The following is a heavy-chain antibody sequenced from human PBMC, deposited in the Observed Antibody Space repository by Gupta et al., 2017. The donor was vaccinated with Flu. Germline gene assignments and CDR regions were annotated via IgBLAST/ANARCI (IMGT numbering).Heavy chain of an antibody. CDR3: VRGLGAYYTAWGYFDS. Sequence: EVQLVESGGGSVQPGGSLRLSCAVSGFPFDNYDMHWVRQVTGKGLGWVSAIGTAGDTFYPDSVKGRFIISRENAKKSLFLQMNSLRAGDTAVYYCVRGLGAYYTAWGYFDSWGPGTLVTVSS. V-gene: IGHV3-13*01. CDR1: GFPFDNYD. J-gene: IGHJ4*02. CDR2: IGTAGDT. D-gene: IGHD4-17*01.